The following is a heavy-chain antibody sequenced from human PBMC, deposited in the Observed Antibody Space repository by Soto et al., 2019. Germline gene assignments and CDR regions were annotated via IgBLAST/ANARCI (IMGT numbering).Heavy chain of an antibody. J-gene: IGHJ6*02. CDR3: VRENYYYGMDV. CDR1: GFDASVNF. V-gene: IGHV3-66*01. Sequence: EVQLVESGGTLVQPGGSLKLSCAASGFDASVNFMTWVRQAPGKGPEWVTAINNAGTTFYADSVKGRFSISRDDSKNTLYRQMNSLRVEDTAMYYCVRENYYYGMDVWGQGTAVTVSS. CDR2: INNAGTT.